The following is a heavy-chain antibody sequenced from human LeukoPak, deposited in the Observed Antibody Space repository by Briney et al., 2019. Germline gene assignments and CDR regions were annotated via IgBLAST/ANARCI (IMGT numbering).Heavy chain of an antibody. CDR2: IKSKTDGGTT. J-gene: IGHJ4*02. CDR3: TTEVGYCSSTSCYSFVY. CDR1: GFTFSNAW. D-gene: IGHD2-2*02. Sequence: GGSLRPSCAASGFTFSNAWMSWVRQAPGKGLEWVGRIKSKTDGGTTDYAAPVKGRFTISRDDSKNTLYLQMNSLKTEDTAVYYCTTEVGYCSSTSCYSFVYWGQGTLVTVSS. V-gene: IGHV3-15*01.